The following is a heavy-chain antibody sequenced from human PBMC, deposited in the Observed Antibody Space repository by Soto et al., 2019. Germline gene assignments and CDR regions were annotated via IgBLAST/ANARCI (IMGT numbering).Heavy chain of an antibody. CDR3: TKDMVSRATSRYGMDV. D-gene: IGHD2-8*01. Sequence: QAGGSLRLSCAASGFTFDAHVIHWVRQTPGKGLEWVSLINWDGATTYYADSVKGRFTISRDNSRNSVSLEMHSLRTEDTALYFCTKDMVSRATSRYGMDVWGQGTTVTVSS. V-gene: IGHV3-43*01. J-gene: IGHJ6*02. CDR2: INWDGATT. CDR1: GFTFDAHV.